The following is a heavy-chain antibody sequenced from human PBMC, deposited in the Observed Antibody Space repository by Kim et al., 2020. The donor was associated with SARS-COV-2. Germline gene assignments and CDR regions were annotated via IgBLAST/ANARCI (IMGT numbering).Heavy chain of an antibody. J-gene: IGHJ3*02. CDR3: ATWVGVRGVIITPDAFDI. V-gene: IGHV1-24*01. Sequence: ASVKVSCKVSGYTLTELSMHWVRQAPGKGLEWMGGFDPEDGETIYAQKFQGRVTMTEDTSTDTAYMELSSLRSEDTAVYYCATWVGVRGVIITPDAFDIWGQGTMVTVSS. CDR1: GYTLTELS. D-gene: IGHD3-10*01. CDR2: FDPEDGET.